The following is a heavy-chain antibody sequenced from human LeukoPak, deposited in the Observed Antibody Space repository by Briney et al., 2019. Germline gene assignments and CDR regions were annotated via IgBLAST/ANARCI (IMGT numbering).Heavy chain of an antibody. CDR3: AREDYYDSGSNDY. CDR1: GYTLTGYY. D-gene: IGHD3-22*01. CDR2: INPNSGNT. V-gene: IGHV1-8*03. Sequence: ASVKVSCKASGYTLTGYYMNWVRQAPGQGLEWMGWINPNSGNTAYAQKFQGRVTITRNTSISTAYMELSSLRSEDTAVYYCAREDYYDSGSNDYWGQGTLVTVSS. J-gene: IGHJ4*02.